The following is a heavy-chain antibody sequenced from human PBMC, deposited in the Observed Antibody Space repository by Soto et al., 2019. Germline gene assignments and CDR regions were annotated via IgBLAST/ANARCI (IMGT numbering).Heavy chain of an antibody. D-gene: IGHD2-15*01. CDR1: GFTFSSFN. CDR2: ISITGNYK. Sequence: EVQLVESGGGLVMPGGSLRLSCAASGFTFSSFNMDWVRQAPGKGLEWVSSISITGNYKYYADSLKGRFTISRDNAQNLLSLQMDSLRPEDTAVYYCASRRLGFCTGGTCPEFWGQGTLVTVTS. CDR3: ASRRLGFCTGGTCPEF. V-gene: IGHV3-21*01. J-gene: IGHJ4*02.